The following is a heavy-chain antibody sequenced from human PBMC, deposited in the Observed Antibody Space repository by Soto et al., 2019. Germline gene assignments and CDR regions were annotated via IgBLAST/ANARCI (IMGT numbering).Heavy chain of an antibody. J-gene: IGHJ5*02. D-gene: IGHD1-1*01. Sequence: SETLSLTCAVSGGSISSSNWWSWVRQPPGKGLEWIGEIYHSGSTNYNPSLKSRVTISVDKSKNQFSLKLNSVTAADTAVYYCASSLNWNWFDPWGQGTLVTVSS. CDR3: ASSLNWNWFDP. CDR2: IYHSGST. V-gene: IGHV4-4*02. CDR1: GGSISSSNW.